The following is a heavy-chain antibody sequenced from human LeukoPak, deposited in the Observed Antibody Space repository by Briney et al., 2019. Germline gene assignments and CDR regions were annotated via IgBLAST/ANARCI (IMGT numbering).Heavy chain of an antibody. CDR2: ISWNSGSI. D-gene: IGHD3-10*01. CDR3: AKDGEAASITASNWFDP. CDR1: GFTFDDYA. J-gene: IGHJ5*02. Sequence: GGSLRLSCAASGFTFDDYAMHWVRQAPGKGLEWVSGISWNSGSIGYADSVKGRFTISRDNAMNSLYLQMNSLRAEDTALYYCAKDGEAASITASNWFDPWGQGTLVTVSS. V-gene: IGHV3-9*01.